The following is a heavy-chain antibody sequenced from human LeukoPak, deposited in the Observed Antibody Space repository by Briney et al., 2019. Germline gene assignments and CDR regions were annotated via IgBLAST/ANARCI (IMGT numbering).Heavy chain of an antibody. J-gene: IGHJ3*02. Sequence: SETLSLTCTVSGGSISSYYWSWIRQPPRKGLEWIAYIYYSGSTKYNPSLKSRVTISVDTSKNQFSLKLSSVTAADTAVYYCARATRDAFDIWGQGTMVTVSS. CDR1: GGSISSYY. V-gene: IGHV4-59*01. CDR2: IYYSGST. CDR3: ARATRDAFDI.